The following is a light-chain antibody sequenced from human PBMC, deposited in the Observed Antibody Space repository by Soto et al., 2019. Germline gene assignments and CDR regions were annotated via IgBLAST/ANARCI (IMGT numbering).Light chain of an antibody. J-gene: IGLJ2*01. CDR3: SSYTSSSIVV. V-gene: IGLV2-14*01. CDR1: SRDVGGYNY. Sequence: QSALTQPASVSGSPGQSITISCTGTSRDVGGYNYVSWYQQHPGKAPKLMIYDVSNRPSGVSNRFSGSKSGNTASLTISGLQAENEADCYCSSYTSSSIVVFGGGTKVTVL. CDR2: DVS.